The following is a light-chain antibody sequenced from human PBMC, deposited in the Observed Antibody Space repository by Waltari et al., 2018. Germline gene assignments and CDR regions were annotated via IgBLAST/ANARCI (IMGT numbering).Light chain of an antibody. Sequence: DIKMTQYQSSLSASVGDRVTITCRASKEIRNSLAWYQQTQGKAPKLLLYAASRLESGVPPRFGVSGSGTDFTLTITSLQPEDFATYHCQHYYSSWTFGQGTKVEIK. J-gene: IGKJ1*01. CDR2: AAS. CDR1: KEIRNS. CDR3: QHYYSSWT. V-gene: IGKV1-NL1*01.